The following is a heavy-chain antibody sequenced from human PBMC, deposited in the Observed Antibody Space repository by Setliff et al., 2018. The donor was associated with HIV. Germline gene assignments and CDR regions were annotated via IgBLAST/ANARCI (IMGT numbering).Heavy chain of an antibody. Sequence: GASVKVSCKASGGSFRNYAISWVRQAPGQGLEWMGGIIPLLGTANYAQRFQGRVTIIADESTSTAYMELTSLRSEDTAVYYCAREEYDRDFWGQGTKVT. V-gene: IGHV1-69*13. J-gene: IGHJ3*01. D-gene: IGHD3-22*01. CDR3: AREEYDRDF. CDR2: IIPLLGTA. CDR1: GGSFRNYA.